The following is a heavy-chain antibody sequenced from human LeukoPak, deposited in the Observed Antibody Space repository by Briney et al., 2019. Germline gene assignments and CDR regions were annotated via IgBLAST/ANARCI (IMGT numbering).Heavy chain of an antibody. Sequence: GGSLTLPCAASGFTFSSYGGHGVRQAPGKGLEWVAFIRYDGSNKYYADSVKGRFTISRDNSKNTLYLQMNSLRAEDTAVYYCAKGMGYYGSGSYSNDYYYYTDVWGKGTTVTVSS. CDR1: GFTFSSYG. CDR2: IRYDGSNK. V-gene: IGHV3-30*02. CDR3: AKGMGYYGSGSYSNDYYYYTDV. J-gene: IGHJ6*03. D-gene: IGHD3-10*01.